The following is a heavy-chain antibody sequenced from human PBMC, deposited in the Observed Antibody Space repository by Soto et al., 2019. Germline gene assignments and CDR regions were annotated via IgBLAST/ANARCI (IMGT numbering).Heavy chain of an antibody. CDR2: IIPIFGTA. CDR3: ARDRGRDSSTKPYYYYYYGMDV. J-gene: IGHJ6*02. D-gene: IGHD6-13*01. Sequence: QVQLVQSGAEVKKPGSSVKVSCKASGGTFSSYAISWVRQAPGQGLEWMGGIIPIFGTANYAQKFQGRVTITADESTSTAYTELSSLRSEDTAVYYCARDRGRDSSTKPYYYYYYGMDVWGQGTTVTVSS. CDR1: GGTFSSYA. V-gene: IGHV1-69*01.